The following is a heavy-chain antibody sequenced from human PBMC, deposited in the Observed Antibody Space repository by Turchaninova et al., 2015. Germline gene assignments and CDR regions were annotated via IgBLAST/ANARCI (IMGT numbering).Heavy chain of an antibody. Sequence: QVQLVQSGAEVKKPGASVKVSCKASGYTFTDYYIHWGRQAPGHGLDGMGWVNSNGGDQKAAWKFQGRVTMTRDTSISTAYMELSGLRSGDTAVYYCARSRTLAIATPDYWGQGTLVTVSS. V-gene: IGHV1-2*02. CDR1: GYTFTDYY. D-gene: IGHD5-24*01. CDR2: VNSNGGDQ. J-gene: IGHJ4*02. CDR3: ARSRTLAIATPDY.